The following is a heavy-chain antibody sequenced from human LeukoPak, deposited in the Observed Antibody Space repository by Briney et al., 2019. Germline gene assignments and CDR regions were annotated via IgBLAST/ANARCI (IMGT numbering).Heavy chain of an antibody. V-gene: IGHV3-33*08. Sequence: GRSLRLSCAASGFTFSNYGMHWVRQAPGKGLEWVAVIGDDGSIKYYADSVKGRFTISRDHAKNSLYLQMNSLRDEDTAVYYCARDTEPYYYDSSGYFYYFDYWGQGTLVTVSS. CDR3: ARDTEPYYYDSSGYFYYFDY. CDR1: GFTFSNYG. J-gene: IGHJ4*02. D-gene: IGHD3-22*01. CDR2: IGDDGSIK.